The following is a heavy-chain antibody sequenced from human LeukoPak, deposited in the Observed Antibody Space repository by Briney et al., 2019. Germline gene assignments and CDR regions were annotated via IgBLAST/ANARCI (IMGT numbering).Heavy chain of an antibody. J-gene: IGHJ5*02. V-gene: IGHV1-18*01. D-gene: IGHD3-10*01. CDR2: SSAYNGNT. CDR3: ARSMVRGVIGVCIWFDP. CDR1: GYTFTSYG. Sequence: ASVKVSRMASGYTFTSYGISWVRQAPGQRLEWMGWSSAYNGNTNYAQKLQGRVTMTTDTSTSTAYMELRSLRSDDTAVYYCARSMVRGVIGVCIWFDPWGQGTLVTVSS.